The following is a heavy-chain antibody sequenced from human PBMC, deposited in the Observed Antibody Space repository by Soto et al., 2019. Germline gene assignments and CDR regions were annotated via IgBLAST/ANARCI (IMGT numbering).Heavy chain of an antibody. CDR2: ISSSGGIK. J-gene: IGHJ4*02. V-gene: IGHV3-48*03. CDR1: DFVFSHYE. CDR3: ARGHYRSGWCDC. Sequence: EVQLVASGGGLVQPGGSLRLSCAASDFVFSHYEMSWVRQAPGKGLESIAYISSSGGIKYYADAVKGRFTILRDNPKNSLYLPMNYLKAEDTALYFCARGHYRSGWCDCWGQGTLVTVSS. D-gene: IGHD6-19*01.